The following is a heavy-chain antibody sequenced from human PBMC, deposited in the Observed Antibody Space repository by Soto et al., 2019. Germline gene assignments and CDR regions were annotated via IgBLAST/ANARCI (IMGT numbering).Heavy chain of an antibody. CDR1: GGSISSYY. V-gene: IGHV4-59*08. Sequence: QVQLQESGPGLVKPSETLSLTCTVSGGSISSYYWSWIRQPPGKGLEWIGYIYYSGSTNYNPSLKSRVTISVDTSKNQFSLKLSSVTAADTAVYYCARRYGWAFDIWGQGTMLTVSS. CDR3: ARRYGWAFDI. CDR2: IYYSGST. J-gene: IGHJ3*02. D-gene: IGHD3-16*01.